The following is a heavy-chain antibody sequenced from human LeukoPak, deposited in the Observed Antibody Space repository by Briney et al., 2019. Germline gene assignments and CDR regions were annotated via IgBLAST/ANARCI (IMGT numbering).Heavy chain of an antibody. CDR1: GGSFSGYY. Sequence: PSETLSLTCAVYGGSFSGYYWSWIRQPPGKGLEWIGEINHSGSTNYNPSLKGRVTISVDTSKNQFSLKLSSVTAADTAVYYCARGRKGSYYPFDYWGQGTLVTVSS. CDR2: INHSGST. CDR3: ARGRKGSYYPFDY. V-gene: IGHV4-34*01. J-gene: IGHJ4*02. D-gene: IGHD3-10*01.